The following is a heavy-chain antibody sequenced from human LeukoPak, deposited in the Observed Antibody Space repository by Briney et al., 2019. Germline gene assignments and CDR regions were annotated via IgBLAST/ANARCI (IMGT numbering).Heavy chain of an antibody. CDR2: ISGSGGST. V-gene: IGHV3-23*01. D-gene: IGHD2-2*01. CDR3: AKDIVVVPAAIDY. Sequence: AGGSLRLSCAASGYTFSSYAMSWVRQAPGKGLEWVSAISGSGGSTYYADSVKGRFTISRDNSKNTLYLQMNSLRAEDTAVYYCAKDIVVVPAAIDYWGQGTLVTVSS. J-gene: IGHJ4*02. CDR1: GYTFSSYA.